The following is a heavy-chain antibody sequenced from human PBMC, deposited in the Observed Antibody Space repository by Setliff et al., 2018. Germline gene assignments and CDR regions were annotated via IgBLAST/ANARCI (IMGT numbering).Heavy chain of an antibody. CDR1: GYSISNGFY. CDR2: LFDGGSA. J-gene: IGHJ3*01. D-gene: IGHD3-22*01. CDR3: ARDPHYDPTYSLPGHAFDF. Sequence: TLSLTCAVSGYSISNGFYWGWIRQSPVKGLEWIGSLFDGGSAYYSPSLKSRASISLDASKNQFALKLTSATAADTAVYYCARDPHYDPTYSLPGHAFDFWGQGIMVTVSS. V-gene: IGHV4-38-2*02.